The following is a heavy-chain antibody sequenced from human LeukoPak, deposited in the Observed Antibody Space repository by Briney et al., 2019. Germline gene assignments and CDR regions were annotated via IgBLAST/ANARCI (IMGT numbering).Heavy chain of an antibody. J-gene: IGHJ4*02. D-gene: IGHD2-2*01. CDR2: IYSGGST. CDR1: GFTVSSNF. CDR3: ATYCSSPSCRHFDS. Sequence: GGSLRLSCAASGFTVSSNFMSWVRQAPGQGLEWVSVIYSGGSTYYADSVKGRFTISRDNSKNTLYLQMNSLRAEDTALYYFATYCSSPSCRHFDSWGQGTLVTVSS. V-gene: IGHV3-66*01.